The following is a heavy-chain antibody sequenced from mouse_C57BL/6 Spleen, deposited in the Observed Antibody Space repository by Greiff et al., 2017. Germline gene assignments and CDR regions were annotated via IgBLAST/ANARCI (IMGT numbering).Heavy chain of an antibody. Sequence: QVHVKQPGAELVKPGASVKMSCKASGYTFTSYWITWVKQRPGQGLEWIGDIYPGSGSTNYNEKFKSKATLTVDTSSSTAYMQLSSLTSEDSAVXYCARFYDHSFDYWGQGTTLTVSS. V-gene: IGHV1-55*01. D-gene: IGHD2-3*01. CDR2: IYPGSGST. J-gene: IGHJ2*01. CDR1: GYTFTSYW. CDR3: ARFYDHSFDY.